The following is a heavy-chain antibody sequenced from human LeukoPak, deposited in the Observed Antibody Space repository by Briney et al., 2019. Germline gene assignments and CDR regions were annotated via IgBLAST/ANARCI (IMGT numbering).Heavy chain of an antibody. Sequence: GGSLRLSCAASGFTFSSYGMHWVRQAPGKGLEWMAVIWYDGSNKYYADSVKGRFTISRDNSKNTLYLQMNSLRAEDTAVYYCAREYSSSSDYWGQGTLVTVSS. CDR1: GFTFSSYG. CDR2: IWYDGSNK. V-gene: IGHV3-33*01. CDR3: AREYSSSSDY. J-gene: IGHJ4*02. D-gene: IGHD6-6*01.